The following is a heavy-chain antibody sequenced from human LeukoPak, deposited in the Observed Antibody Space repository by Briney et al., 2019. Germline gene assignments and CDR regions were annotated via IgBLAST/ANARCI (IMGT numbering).Heavy chain of an antibody. D-gene: IGHD6-13*01. CDR2: INHSGST. J-gene: IGHJ5*02. CDR3: ARWVSSNRNWFDP. V-gene: IGHV4-34*01. Sequence: SETLSLTCAVYGGSFSGYYWSWIRQPPGKGLEWIGEINHSGSTNYNPSLKSRVTTSVDTSNNQFSLRVTSVTAADTAVYYCARWVSSNRNWFDPWGQGTLVIVSS. CDR1: GGSFSGYY.